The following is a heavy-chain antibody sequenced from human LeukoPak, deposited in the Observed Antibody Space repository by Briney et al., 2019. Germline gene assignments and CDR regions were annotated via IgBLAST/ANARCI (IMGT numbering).Heavy chain of an antibody. D-gene: IGHD5-12*01. V-gene: IGHV3-73*01. Sequence: GSLRLSCAASGFIFSGSAMHWVRQATGKGLEWVGRIRSKGNSYATAYAASVKGRFTISRDDSKNTAYLQMNSLKTEDTALYYCTNIVPTTFEYWGQGTLVTVSS. CDR2: IRSKGNSYAT. J-gene: IGHJ4*02. CDR1: GFIFSGSA. CDR3: TNIVPTTFEY.